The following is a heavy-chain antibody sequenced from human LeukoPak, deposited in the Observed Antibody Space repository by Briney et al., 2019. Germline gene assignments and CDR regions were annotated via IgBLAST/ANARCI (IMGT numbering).Heavy chain of an antibody. Sequence: GGSLRLSCAASGFTFSSYWMHWVRQAPGKGLVWVSRINSDGSSTSYADSVKGRFTISRDNAKNSLYLEMNSLRGEDTAVYYCARVGQRGPLGAGKVWSGNYYFHYYMDVWGKGTTVTVS. V-gene: IGHV3-74*01. J-gene: IGHJ6*03. CDR3: ARVGQRGPLGAGKVWSGNYYFHYYMDV. D-gene: IGHD3/OR15-3a*01. CDR2: INSDGSST. CDR1: GFTFSSYW.